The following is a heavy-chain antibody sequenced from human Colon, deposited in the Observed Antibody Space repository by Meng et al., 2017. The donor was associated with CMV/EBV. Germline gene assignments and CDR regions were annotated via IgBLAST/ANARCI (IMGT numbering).Heavy chain of an antibody. D-gene: IGHD3-10*01. J-gene: IGHJ4*02. Sequence: EVVLVEVAGAWVQPGGSLRLSCAASGFPVSSNYMNWFRQAPGKGREWVSLINPDDYTRYADYVKGRFTISRDNSKNTVHLQMNSLRAEDTAVYYCGRDRGEGGFFDYWGQGTLVTVSS. CDR3: GRDRGEGGFFDY. V-gene: IGHV3-66*01. CDR2: INPDDYT. CDR1: GFPVSSNY.